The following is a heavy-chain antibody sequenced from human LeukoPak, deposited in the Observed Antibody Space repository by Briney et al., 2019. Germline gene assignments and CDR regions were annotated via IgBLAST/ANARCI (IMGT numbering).Heavy chain of an antibody. J-gene: IGHJ4*02. CDR3: ARVAYYDSSGYYLYYFDY. CDR2: IIPILGTA. V-gene: IGHV1-69*01. CDR1: GGTFSSYA. Sequence: GSSVKVSCKASGGTFSSYAISWVRQAPGQGLEWMGGIIPILGTANYAQKFQGRVTITADESTSTAYMELSSLRSEDTAVYYCARVAYYDSSGYYLYYFDYWGQGTLVTVSS. D-gene: IGHD3-22*01.